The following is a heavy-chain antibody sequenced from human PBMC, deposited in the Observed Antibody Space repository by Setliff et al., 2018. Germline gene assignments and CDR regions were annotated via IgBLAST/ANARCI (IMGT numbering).Heavy chain of an antibody. Sequence: SETLSLTCTVSGGSISSYYWSWIRQPPGKGMEWNGYIHISGSTNYNPSLKSRVTISVDTSKYQFSLKLSSVTAADTAVYYCARGAGGCDLWGQGTLVTVSS. CDR1: GGSISSYY. CDR3: ARGAGGCDL. CDR2: IHISGST. J-gene: IGHJ5*02. D-gene: IGHD2-8*01. V-gene: IGHV4-4*08.